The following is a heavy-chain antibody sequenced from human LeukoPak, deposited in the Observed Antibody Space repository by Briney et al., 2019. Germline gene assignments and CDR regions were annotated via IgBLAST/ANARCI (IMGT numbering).Heavy chain of an antibody. CDR2: ISGSGGST. Sequence: PGGSLRLSCAASGFTFSNYAMSWVRQAPGKGLEWVSAISGSGGSTYYADSVKGRFTISRDNSKNTLYLQMNSLRAEDTAVYHCAKDYHSSSWYGLFDYWGQGTLVTVSS. D-gene: IGHD6-13*01. J-gene: IGHJ4*02. CDR3: AKDYHSSSWYGLFDY. V-gene: IGHV3-23*01. CDR1: GFTFSNYA.